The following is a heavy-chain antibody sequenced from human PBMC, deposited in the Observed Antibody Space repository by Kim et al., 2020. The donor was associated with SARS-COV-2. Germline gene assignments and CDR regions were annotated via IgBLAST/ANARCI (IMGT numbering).Heavy chain of an antibody. V-gene: IGHV3-20*01. CDR1: GFTFDDSA. J-gene: IGHJ5*02. Sequence: GGSLRLSCAASGFTFDDSAMRWVRQAPGKGLEWVSVFHLNGGSTGYADPVKGRFTISRANAKNSLYLQMNRLRAEHTALQHCARDMYPYSRSWYWFD. D-gene: IGHD6-13*01. CDR2: FHLNGGST. CDR3: ARDMYPYSRSWYWFD.